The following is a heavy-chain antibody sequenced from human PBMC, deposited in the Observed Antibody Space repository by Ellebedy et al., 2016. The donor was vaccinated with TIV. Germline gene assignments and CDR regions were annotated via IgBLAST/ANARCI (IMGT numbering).Heavy chain of an antibody. D-gene: IGHD6-13*01. CDR1: GYSFTNYW. J-gene: IGHJ4*02. CDR2: IYPGDSAT. Sequence: GESLKIPCKGSGYSFTNYWIGWVRQMPGKGLEWMGIIYPGDSATAYSPSFQGQITISADKSISTAYLQWSSLKASDTAMKYCATPAAAAGTPFDYWGQGTLVTVSS. CDR3: ATPAAAAGTPFDY. V-gene: IGHV5-51*01.